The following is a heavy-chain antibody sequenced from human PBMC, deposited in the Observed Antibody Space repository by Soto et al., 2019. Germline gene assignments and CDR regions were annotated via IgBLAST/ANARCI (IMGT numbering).Heavy chain of an antibody. V-gene: IGHV4-4*02. CDR3: AREIVTAGGNNYFDP. CDR1: GGTVASSHW. CDR2: VYHTGDT. D-gene: IGHD2-21*02. Sequence: SETLSLTCGVSGGTVASSHWWSWVRQSPGRGLEWIGNVYHTGDTNFNPSPQSRVTFSVDKSNNQFSLRLTSVTAADTAVYFCAREIVTAGGNNYFDPWGPGTLVTVSS. J-gene: IGHJ5*02.